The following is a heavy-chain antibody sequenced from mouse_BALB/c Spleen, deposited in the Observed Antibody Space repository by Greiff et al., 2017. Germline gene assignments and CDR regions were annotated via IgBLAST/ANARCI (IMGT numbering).Heavy chain of an antibody. CDR2: ISSGSSTI. CDR1: GFTFSSFG. D-gene: IGHD2-4*01. V-gene: IGHV5-17*02. CDR3: ARWITYYYAMDY. J-gene: IGHJ4*01. Sequence: EVNVVESGGGLVQPGGSRKLSCAASGFTFSSFGMHWVRQAPEKGLEWVAYISSGSSTIYYSDTVKGRFTISRDNPKNNLFLQMTSLRSEDTAMYYCARWITYYYAMDYWGQGTSVTVSS.